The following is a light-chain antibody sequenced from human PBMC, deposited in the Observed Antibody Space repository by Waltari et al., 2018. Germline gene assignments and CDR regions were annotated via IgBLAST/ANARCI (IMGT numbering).Light chain of an antibody. CDR2: DVN. V-gene: IGLV2-14*03. J-gene: IGLJ1*01. CDR1: SSDIGSYNY. CDR3: CSYTTSSTLDV. Sequence: QSALTQPASVSGSPGQSITIPCTGTSSDIGSYNYVSWFQQHPGKAPKLIIYDVNGRPSGVSNRFSGSKSGKTASLTISGLLPEDEADYYCCSYTTSSTLDVCGTGTKVTVL.